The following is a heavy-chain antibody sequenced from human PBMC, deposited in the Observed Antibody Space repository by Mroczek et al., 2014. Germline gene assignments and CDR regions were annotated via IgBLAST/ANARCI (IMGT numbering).Heavy chain of an antibody. CDR3: ARELGGYSYGLIRYYGMDV. J-gene: IGHJ6*02. Sequence: EVQLVESGGGLVQPGGSLRLSCAASGFTFSSYSMNWVRQAPGKGLEWVSYISSSSSTIYYADSVKGRFTISRDNAKNSLYLQMNSLRAEDTAVYYCARELGGYSYGLIRYYGMDVWGQGTTVTVS. D-gene: IGHD5-18*01. CDR1: GFTFSSYS. V-gene: IGHV3-48*01. CDR2: ISSSSSTI.